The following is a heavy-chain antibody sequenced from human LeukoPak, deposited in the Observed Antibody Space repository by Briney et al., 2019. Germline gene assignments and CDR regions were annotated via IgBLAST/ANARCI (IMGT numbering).Heavy chain of an antibody. CDR1: GYSFTNYW. CDR2: IDPSDSYT. Sequence: GESLKISCKTSGYSFTNYWISWVRQMPGKGLEWMGRIDPSDSYTNYSPSFQGHVTISADKSISTAYLQWSSLKASDTAMYYCARHLRIGGDYDYWGQGTLVTASS. D-gene: IGHD2-15*01. V-gene: IGHV5-10-1*01. J-gene: IGHJ4*02. CDR3: ARHLRIGGDYDY.